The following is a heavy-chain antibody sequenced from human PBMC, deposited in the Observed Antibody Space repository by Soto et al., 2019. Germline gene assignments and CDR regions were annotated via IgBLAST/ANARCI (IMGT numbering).Heavy chain of an antibody. D-gene: IGHD3-22*01. CDR1: GFTFSDYY. V-gene: IGHV3-11*06. Sequence: GGSLRLSCAASGFTFSDYYMSWIRQAPGKGLEWVSYISDSSGKTNYADSVKGRFTISRDNARKSLYLQMNSLRVEDTAVYYCARGGYYDSIDYWGQGTLVTVSS. J-gene: IGHJ4*02. CDR3: ARGGYYDSIDY. CDR2: ISDSSGKT.